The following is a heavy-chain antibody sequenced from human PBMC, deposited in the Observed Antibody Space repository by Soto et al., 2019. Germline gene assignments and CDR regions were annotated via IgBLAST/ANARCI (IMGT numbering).Heavy chain of an antibody. Sequence: PSETLSLTCTVSGGSISSGDYYWSWIRQPPGKGLEWIGYIYYSGSTYYNPSLKSRVTISVDTSKNQFSLKLSSVTAADTAVYYCARARFLEWLVDIWGQGTMVTVSS. J-gene: IGHJ3*02. V-gene: IGHV4-30-4*01. CDR1: GGSISSGDYY. CDR2: IYYSGST. CDR3: ARARFLEWLVDI. D-gene: IGHD3-3*01.